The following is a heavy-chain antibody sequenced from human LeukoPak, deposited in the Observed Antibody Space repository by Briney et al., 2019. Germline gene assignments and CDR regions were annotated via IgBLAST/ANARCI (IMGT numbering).Heavy chain of an antibody. CDR2: ISSGGKA. V-gene: IGHV4-31*11. CDR3: ARAPVATPSEFDY. D-gene: IGHD5-12*01. CDR1: GDSISSGGYW. J-gene: IGHJ4*02. Sequence: SQTLSLTCAVSGDSISSGGYWWSWIRQHPGKGPEWIGYISSGGKADYNPSLKSRVAISADTPKNQFSLKLSSTTAADTAVYYCARAPVATPSEFDYWGQGTLVTVSS.